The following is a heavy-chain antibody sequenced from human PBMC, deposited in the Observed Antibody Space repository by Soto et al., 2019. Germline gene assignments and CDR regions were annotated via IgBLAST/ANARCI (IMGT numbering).Heavy chain of an antibody. J-gene: IGHJ6*01. D-gene: IGHD3-9*01. CDR1: GGSISSYY. CDR2: IYYGGRT. V-gene: IGHV4-59*01. CDR3: GRGIGDILAGYYYYYGMDV. Sequence: SETLSLTCTVSGGSISSYYWSWIRQPPGKGLEWIGYIYYGGRTHYNPSLKSRVTISVYTSNNQFSLKLSSVTVADTAVYYCGRGIGDILAGYYYYYGMDVWGQGTTVTVSS.